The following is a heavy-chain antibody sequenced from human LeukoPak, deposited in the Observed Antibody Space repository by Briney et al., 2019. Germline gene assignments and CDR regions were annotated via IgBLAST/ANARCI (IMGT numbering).Heavy chain of an antibody. CDR2: INGYNGNT. CDR3: ARDGPLTRARRVGFDY. Sequence: ASVKVSCKASGYTFSSYGITWVRQAPGQGLEWMGWINGYNGNTNYAQKFQGRVTMTTDTSTSTAYMELRSLRSDDTAMYYCARDGPLTRARRVGFDYWGQGTLVPVPS. D-gene: IGHD3-9*01. CDR1: GYTFSSYG. V-gene: IGHV1-18*01. J-gene: IGHJ4*02.